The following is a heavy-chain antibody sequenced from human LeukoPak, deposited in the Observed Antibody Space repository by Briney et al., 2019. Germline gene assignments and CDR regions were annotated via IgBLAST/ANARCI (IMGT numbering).Heavy chain of an antibody. CDR1: GFTFSSYS. CDR2: ISTSSSYI. Sequence: GGSLRLSCAASGFTFSSYSMNWVRQAPGKELEWVSSISTSSSYIYYADSVKGRFTISRDNAKNSLYLQMNSLRAEDTAVYYCARGRLRYYYYMDVWGKGTTVTVSS. D-gene: IGHD2-15*01. CDR3: ARGRLRYYYYMDV. J-gene: IGHJ6*03. V-gene: IGHV3-21*01.